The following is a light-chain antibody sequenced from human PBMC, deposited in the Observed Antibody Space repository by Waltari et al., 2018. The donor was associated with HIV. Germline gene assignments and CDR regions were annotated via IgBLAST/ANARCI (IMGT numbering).Light chain of an antibody. J-gene: IGLJ1*01. CDR2: EVT. CDR3: CSCPRSGIRYV. V-gene: IGLV2-23*02. Sequence: QSALTQPASVSGSPGQSITISCPGTSSNVGSDDLASWYQQHPGEAPKLIIYEVTKRPSGVSNRFSGSKSGNTASLTISGLQAEDEADYYCCSCPRSGIRYVFGTGTKVTVL. CDR1: SSNVGSDDL.